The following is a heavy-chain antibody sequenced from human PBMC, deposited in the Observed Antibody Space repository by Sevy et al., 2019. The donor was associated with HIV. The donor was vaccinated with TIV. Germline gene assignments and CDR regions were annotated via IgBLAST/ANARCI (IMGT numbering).Heavy chain of an antibody. CDR1: GGTFSSYA. J-gene: IGHJ6*03. CDR3: ARTVAGTLYYYYYYMDV. V-gene: IGHV1-69*06. CDR2: IIPIFGTA. D-gene: IGHD6-19*01. Sequence: ASVKVSCKASGGTFSSYAISWVRQAPGQGLEWMGGIIPIFGTANYAQKFQGRVTITADKSTRKAYMELSSLGSEDTAVYYCARTVAGTLYYYYYYMDVWGKGTTVTVSS.